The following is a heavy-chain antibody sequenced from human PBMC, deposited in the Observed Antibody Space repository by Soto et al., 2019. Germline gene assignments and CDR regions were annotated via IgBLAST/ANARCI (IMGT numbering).Heavy chain of an antibody. J-gene: IGHJ6*02. CDR1: RFSFTNAW. CDR3: STDIGIYGLEI. D-gene: IGHD1-26*01. Sequence: EVQLVESGGGFVQPGGSLRLSCVASRFSFTNAWMSWVRQAPGKGPEWVGRIKSKTDGGTADYAAPVKGRFTISREDSQKTLYLHMDSLKTEDTALYHCSTDIGIYGLEIWGQGTTVTVSS. V-gene: IGHV3-15*01. CDR2: IKSKTDGGTA.